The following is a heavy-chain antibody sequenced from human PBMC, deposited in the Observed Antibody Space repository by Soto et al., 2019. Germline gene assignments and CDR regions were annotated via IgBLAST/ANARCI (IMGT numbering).Heavy chain of an antibody. J-gene: IGHJ3*02. V-gene: IGHV3-9*01. CDR3: AKDGYSSGWYRSGAFDI. CDR1: GFTFDDYA. CDR2: ISWNSGSI. Sequence: EVQLVESGGGLVQPGRSLRLSCAASGFTFDDYAMHWVRQAPGKGLEWVSGISWNSGSIGYADSVKGRFTISRDNAKNSLYLQMNSLRAEDTALNYCAKDGYSSGWYRSGAFDIWGQGTMVTVSS. D-gene: IGHD6-19*01.